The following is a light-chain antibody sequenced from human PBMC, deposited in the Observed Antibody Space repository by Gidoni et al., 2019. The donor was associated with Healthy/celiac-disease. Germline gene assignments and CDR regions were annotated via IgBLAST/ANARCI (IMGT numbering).Light chain of an antibody. Sequence: QSALTQPASVSGSPGQSITISCTGTSSDVGGYNYVSWYQQHPGKAPKLMIYDVRNRPSGVSNRFSGSKSGNTASLTISRLQAEDEADYYCSSYTSSSAQVFGGGTKLTVL. V-gene: IGLV2-14*01. CDR2: DVR. CDR1: SSDVGGYNY. J-gene: IGLJ2*01. CDR3: SSYTSSSAQV.